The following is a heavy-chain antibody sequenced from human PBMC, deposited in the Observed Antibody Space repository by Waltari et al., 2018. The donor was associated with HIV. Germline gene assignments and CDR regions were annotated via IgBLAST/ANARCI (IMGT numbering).Heavy chain of an antibody. CDR3: ARGPQDYPKYYFDY. D-gene: IGHD4-17*01. Sequence: QVQLVQSGAEVKKPGASVKVSCKASGYTFTSYDINRVRQATGQGLEWLGWMNPNSGNTGYAQRFQGRVTMTRNTSISTAYMELSSLRSEDTAVYLCARGPQDYPKYYFDYWGQGTLVTVSS. J-gene: IGHJ4*02. V-gene: IGHV1-8*01. CDR2: MNPNSGNT. CDR1: GYTFTSYD.